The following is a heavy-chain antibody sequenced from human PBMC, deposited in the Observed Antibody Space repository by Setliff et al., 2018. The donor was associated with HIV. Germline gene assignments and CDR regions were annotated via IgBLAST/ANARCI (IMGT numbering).Heavy chain of an antibody. D-gene: IGHD1-1*01. CDR3: ATDTSISWFYH. CDR2: INHSGST. V-gene: IGHV4-34*01. Sequence: PSETLSLTCAVYGGSFSGYYWSWIRQPPGKGLEWIGEINHSGSTHYNPSLKRRVTISIDKSKKQFSLKVRSVTAADTAVYYCATDTSISWFYHWGQGTLVTVSS. CDR1: GGSFSGYY. J-gene: IGHJ5*01.